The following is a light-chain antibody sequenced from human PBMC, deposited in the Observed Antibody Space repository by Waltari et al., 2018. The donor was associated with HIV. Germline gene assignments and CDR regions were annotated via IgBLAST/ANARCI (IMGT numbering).Light chain of an antibody. J-gene: IGLJ1*01. CDR1: SSDVGRYNY. CDR2: EVR. Sequence: QSALTQPASVSGSPGQSITISCTGTSSDVGRYNYVSWYQQHPGKAPNLIIYEVRNGPAGLSNHCSASKSGNMATLTISGLQPDDEADYHCCSFGGSNTKVFGTGTKVTVL. V-gene: IGLV2-14*01. CDR3: CSFGGSNTKV.